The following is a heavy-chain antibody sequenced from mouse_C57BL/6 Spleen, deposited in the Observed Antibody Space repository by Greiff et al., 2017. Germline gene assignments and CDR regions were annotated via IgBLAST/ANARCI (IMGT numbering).Heavy chain of an antibody. D-gene: IGHD2-2*01. CDR2: IDPENGDT. V-gene: IGHV14-4*01. J-gene: IGHJ3*01. CDR3: TAPDGYDASAGFAY. Sequence: EVQLQQSGAELVRPGASVKLSCTASGFNIKDDYMHWVKQRPEQGLEWIGWIDPENGDTEYASKFQGKATIAADTSSNPAYLPLSSLTSEDTAVYYCTAPDGYDASAGFAYWGQGTLVTVSA. CDR1: GFNIKDDY.